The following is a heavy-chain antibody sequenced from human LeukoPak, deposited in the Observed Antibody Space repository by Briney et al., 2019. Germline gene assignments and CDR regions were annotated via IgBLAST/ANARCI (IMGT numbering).Heavy chain of an antibody. CDR3: ARDKRVAVAGTYIYYYYMDV. Sequence: SETLSLTCTVSGGSINSYWSWIRQPAGKGQEWIGRIYISGSGSTNYNPSLKSRVTMSVDTSKNQFSLKLSSVTAADTAVYYCARDKRVAVAGTYIYYYYMDVWGNGTTVTISS. CDR2: IYISGSGST. D-gene: IGHD6-19*01. CDR1: GGSINSY. V-gene: IGHV4-4*07. J-gene: IGHJ6*03.